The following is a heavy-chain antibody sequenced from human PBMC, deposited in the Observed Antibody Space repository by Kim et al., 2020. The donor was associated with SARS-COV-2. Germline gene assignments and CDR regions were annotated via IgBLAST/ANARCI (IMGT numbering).Heavy chain of an antibody. D-gene: IGHD5-12*01. V-gene: IGHV4-39*01. CDR2: IYYSGST. J-gene: IGHJ4*02. CDR3: ARHSEDGYNA. CDR1: GGSISSSSYY. Sequence: SETLSLTCTVSGGSISSSSYYWGWIRQPPGKGLEWIGSIYYSGSTYYNPSLKSRVTISVDTSKNQFSLKLSSVTAADTAVYYCARHSEDGYNAWGQGTLVTVSS.